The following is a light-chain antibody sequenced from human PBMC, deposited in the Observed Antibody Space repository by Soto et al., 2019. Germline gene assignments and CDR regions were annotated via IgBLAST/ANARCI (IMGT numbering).Light chain of an antibody. J-gene: IGKJ1*01. Sequence: IVMTETRVNLCGPPGERATLSCRASQSVSSNLAWYQQNPGQAPSLLIYVAFTRATGIPARFSGTGSGTEFTLTISCLQAEDFALYYCQQCDDLPRTFGQGTMVDIK. CDR3: QQCDDLPRT. CDR2: VAF. CDR1: QSVSSN. V-gene: IGKV3-15*01.